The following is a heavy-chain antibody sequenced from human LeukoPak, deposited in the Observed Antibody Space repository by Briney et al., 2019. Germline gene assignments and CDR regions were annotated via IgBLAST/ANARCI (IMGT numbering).Heavy chain of an antibody. Sequence: PGGSLRLSCAASGFTFSSYSMNWVRQAPGKGLEWVSYISSGSSTIYYADSVKGRFTISRDNAKNSLYLQMNSLRAEDTAVYYCARALFYDSSGYYYWGQGTLVTVSS. CDR3: ARALFYDSSGYYY. CDR2: ISSGSSTI. V-gene: IGHV3-48*01. CDR1: GFTFSSYS. D-gene: IGHD3-22*01. J-gene: IGHJ4*02.